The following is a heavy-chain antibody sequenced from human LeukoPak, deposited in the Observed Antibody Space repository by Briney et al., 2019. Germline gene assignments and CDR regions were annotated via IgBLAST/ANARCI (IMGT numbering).Heavy chain of an antibody. Sequence: GESLKVSCKGSGYSFRNHWIGWVRQMPGNGLEWMGIIYPADSDTKYSPSFQGQVTISADKSISTAYLQWSSLKASDTAMYYCARHEAKGFDYWGQGTLVTVSS. J-gene: IGHJ4*02. V-gene: IGHV5-51*01. CDR1: GYSFRNHW. CDR3: ARHEAKGFDY. CDR2: IYPADSDT. D-gene: IGHD1-26*01.